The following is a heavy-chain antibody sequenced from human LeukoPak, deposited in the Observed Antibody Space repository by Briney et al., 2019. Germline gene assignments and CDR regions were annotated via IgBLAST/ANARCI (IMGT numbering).Heavy chain of an antibody. CDR3: ARDLRRSYSSSSRGFDY. J-gene: IGHJ4*02. CDR2: IYHSGST. CDR1: GGSISSSNW. D-gene: IGHD6-6*01. Sequence: SGTLSLTCAVSGGSISSSNWWSWVRQPPGKGLEWIGEIYHSGSTNYNPSLKSRVTISVDKSKSQFSLKLSSVTAADTAVYYCARDLRRSYSSSSRGFDYWGQGTLVTVSS. V-gene: IGHV4-4*02.